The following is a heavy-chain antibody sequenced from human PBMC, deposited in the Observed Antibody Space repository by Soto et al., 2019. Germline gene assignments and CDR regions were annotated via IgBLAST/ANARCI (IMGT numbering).Heavy chain of an antibody. CDR2: ISGGGGST. V-gene: IGHV3-23*01. CDR3: AKDFSSGSYSYYYYGMYV. J-gene: IGHJ6*02. Sequence: EVQLLESGGGLVQPGGSLRLSCAASGFTFSTYAMSWVRQAPGKGLEWVSAISGGGGSTHYTDSVKGRFTISRDNSKNTRYLQMNSLRAEDKALYYCAKDFSSGSYSYYYYGMYVWGQGTTVTVSS. CDR1: GFTFSTYA. D-gene: IGHD1-26*01.